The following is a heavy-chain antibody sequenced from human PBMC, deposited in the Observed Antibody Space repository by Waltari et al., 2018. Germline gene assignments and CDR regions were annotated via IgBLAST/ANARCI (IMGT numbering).Heavy chain of an antibody. CDR2: TYYRSKWYN. CDR3: ARAPGYYYMDV. V-gene: IGHV6-1*01. Sequence: QVPLQQSGPGLVKPSQNLPITCSISGDSVPSNSAAWKWTRQSPSRGLDWLGRTYYRSKWYNDYAVSVKSRITINPDTSKNQFSLQLNSVTPEDTAVYYCARAPGYYYMDVWGKGTTVTISS. CDR1: GDSVPSNSAA. J-gene: IGHJ6*03.